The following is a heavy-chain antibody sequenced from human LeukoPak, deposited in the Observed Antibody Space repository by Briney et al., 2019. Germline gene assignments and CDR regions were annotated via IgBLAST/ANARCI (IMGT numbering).Heavy chain of an antibody. V-gene: IGHV3-23*01. Sequence: PGASLRLSCAASGFTFSSYAMSWVRQAPGKGLEWVSAISASGGSTYYAESVKGRFTISRDNSKNTLYLQMNSLRAEDTAVYYCAKVHTYYYDSSGSYYFDYWGQGTLVTVSS. D-gene: IGHD3-22*01. CDR3: AKVHTYYYDSSGSYYFDY. CDR2: ISASGGST. J-gene: IGHJ4*02. CDR1: GFTFSSYA.